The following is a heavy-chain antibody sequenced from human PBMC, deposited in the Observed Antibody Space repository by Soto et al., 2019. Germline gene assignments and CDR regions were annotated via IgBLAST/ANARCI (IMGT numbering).Heavy chain of an antibody. CDR3: ARGDSTDCSNGVCSFFYNHDMDV. J-gene: IGHJ6*02. D-gene: IGHD2-8*01. CDR2: INPKSGGT. Sequence: GASVKVSCKSSGYTFIYYHIHWVRQAPGQGLEWLGRINPKSGGTSTAQKFQGWVTMTTDTSISTASMELTRLTSDDTAIYYCARGDSTDCSNGVCSFFYNHDMDVWGQGTTVTVSS. V-gene: IGHV1-2*04. CDR1: GYTFIYYH.